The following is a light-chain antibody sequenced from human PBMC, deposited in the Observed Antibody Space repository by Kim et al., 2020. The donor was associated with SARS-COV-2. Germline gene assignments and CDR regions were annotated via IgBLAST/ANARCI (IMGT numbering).Light chain of an antibody. J-gene: IGLJ3*02. CDR2: DVS. V-gene: IGLV2-14*03. CDR3: SAYTSSSTWV. Sequence: GQSITISCTRTSSDVGGYIYFYRYQPHPGKAPKLMIDDVSNRPSGVSNRFSGSKTGNTVSLTISGLQDEDEADYYCSAYTSSSTWVFGGGTKVTVL. CDR1: SSDVGGYIY.